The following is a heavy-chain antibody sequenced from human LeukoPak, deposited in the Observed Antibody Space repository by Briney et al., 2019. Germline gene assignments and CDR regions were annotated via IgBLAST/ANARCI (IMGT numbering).Heavy chain of an antibody. CDR2: IYYSGST. CDR3: AVYLLGFDY. CDR1: GGSISSYY. J-gene: IGHJ4*02. V-gene: IGHV4-59*01. D-gene: IGHD3-16*01. Sequence: SETLSLTCTVSGGSISSYYWSWIRQPPGKGLEWIGYIYYSGSTNYNPSLKSRVTIAVDTSKNQFSLKLSSVTAADTAVYYCAVYLLGFDYWGQGTQVTVSS.